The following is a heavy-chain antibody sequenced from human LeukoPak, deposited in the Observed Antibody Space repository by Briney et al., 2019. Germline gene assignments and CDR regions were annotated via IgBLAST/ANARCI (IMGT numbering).Heavy chain of an antibody. J-gene: IGHJ4*02. CDR1: VGSIRSYY. D-gene: IGHD7-27*01. CDR3: ARGWGCFDS. Sequence: PSETLSLTCSLSVGSIRSYYWSWIRQPPGKGLEWIGYIYYSGSTNYNPSLKSRVTISVDTSKNQFSLNLSSVTAADTAVYYCARGWGCFDSWGQGTLVIVSS. CDR2: IYYSGST. V-gene: IGHV4-59*01.